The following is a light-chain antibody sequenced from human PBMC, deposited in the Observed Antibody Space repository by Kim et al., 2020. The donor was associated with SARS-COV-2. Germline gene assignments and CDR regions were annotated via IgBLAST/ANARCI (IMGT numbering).Light chain of an antibody. CDR1: QSVSSN. Sequence: EIVMTHSPATLSVSPGERATLSCRASQSVSSNLAWYQQKPGQAPRLLIYGASTRATGVPARFSGSGSGTEFTLTISSLQSEDFAIYYCQQYNNWPQRFGQGTKVDIK. J-gene: IGKJ1*01. CDR3: QQYNNWPQR. V-gene: IGKV3-15*01. CDR2: GAS.